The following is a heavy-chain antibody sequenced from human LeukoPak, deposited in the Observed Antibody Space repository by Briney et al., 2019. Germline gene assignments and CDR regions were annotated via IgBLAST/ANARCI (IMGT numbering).Heavy chain of an antibody. J-gene: IGHJ4*02. V-gene: IGHV3-30*03. Sequence: GGSLRLSCAASGFTFSSYGMHWVRQAPGKGLEWVAVISYDGSNKYYADSVKGRFTISRDNSKNTLYLQMNSLRAEDTAVYYCARDGTDTTDFDYWGQGTLVTVSS. CDR1: GFTFSSYG. CDR2: ISYDGSNK. CDR3: ARDGTDTTDFDY. D-gene: IGHD4-17*01.